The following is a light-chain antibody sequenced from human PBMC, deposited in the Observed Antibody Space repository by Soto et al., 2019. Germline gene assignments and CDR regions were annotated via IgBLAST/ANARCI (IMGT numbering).Light chain of an antibody. CDR2: AAS. CDR1: QSIDTY. Sequence: DIQMTPSPSSLSASVVDRATITGLASQSIDTYLNWYLQKPGKAPRLLIYAASSLQSGVPSRFSGSGSGTDFTLTISSLQPEDFATYSCQQSYNSPQTFGQGTKVDIK. J-gene: IGKJ1*01. V-gene: IGKV1-39*01. CDR3: QQSYNSPQT.